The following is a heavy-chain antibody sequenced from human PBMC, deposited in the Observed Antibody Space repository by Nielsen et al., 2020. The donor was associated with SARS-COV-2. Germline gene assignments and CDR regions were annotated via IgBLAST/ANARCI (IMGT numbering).Heavy chain of an antibody. V-gene: IGHV3-9*01. CDR1: GFNFEDYG. J-gene: IGHJ4*02. Sequence: SLKISCPASGFNFEDYGMHWVRQAPGKGLEWVSSINWNGGGIGYADSVEGRFTISRDNAKNSLYLQMNSLRPEDTALYYCARDMDRRTSRAFDSWGQGTLVTVSS. CDR3: ARDMDRRTSRAFDS. CDR2: INWNGGGI. D-gene: IGHD1-14*01.